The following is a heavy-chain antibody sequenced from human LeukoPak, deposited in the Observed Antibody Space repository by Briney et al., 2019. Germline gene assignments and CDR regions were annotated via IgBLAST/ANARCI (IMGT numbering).Heavy chain of an antibody. Sequence: GGSLRLSCAASGFTFSSYAMSWVRQAPGKGLEWVSAISGSGGSSYYADSVKGRSTISRDNSKNTLYLQMNSLRAEDTAVYYCAKSGSGWADAFDIWGQGTMVTVSS. D-gene: IGHD6-19*01. CDR3: AKSGSGWADAFDI. CDR2: ISGSGGSS. CDR1: GFTFSSYA. V-gene: IGHV3-23*01. J-gene: IGHJ3*02.